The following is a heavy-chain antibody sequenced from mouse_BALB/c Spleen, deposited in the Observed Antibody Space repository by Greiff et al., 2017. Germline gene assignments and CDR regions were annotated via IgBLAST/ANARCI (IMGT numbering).Heavy chain of an antibody. V-gene: IGHV5-9-3*01. D-gene: IGHD2-10*02. CDR1: GFTFSSHA. Sequence: VESGGGLVKPGGSLKLSCAASGFTFSSHAMSWGRQNPEKRLEWVATISSCGSYTYYTDSVKGRFTISRDNAKNTLYLTMSSLRSEDTAMYYCARHQEYGNSYYFDYWGQGTTLTVSS. CDR3: ARHQEYGNSYYFDY. CDR2: ISSCGSYT. J-gene: IGHJ2*01.